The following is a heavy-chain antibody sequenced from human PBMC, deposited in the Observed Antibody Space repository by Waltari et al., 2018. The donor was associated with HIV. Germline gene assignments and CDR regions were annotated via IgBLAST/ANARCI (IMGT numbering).Heavy chain of an antibody. V-gene: IGHV1-46*01. CDR2: IDPRGGST. J-gene: IGHJ5*02. D-gene: IGHD6-6*01. CDR1: GYTFSNYY. Sequence: QVVLVQSGAEVKKPGVSVQVSCKASGYTFSNYYMNWVRQAPGQGLEWMGLIDPRGGSTTYEQRFQGRLTMPWDTSTGTFFMKFSSLRSDDTAVYYCARDSSISARRGFDPWGQGTLVTVSS. CDR3: ARDSSISARRGFDP.